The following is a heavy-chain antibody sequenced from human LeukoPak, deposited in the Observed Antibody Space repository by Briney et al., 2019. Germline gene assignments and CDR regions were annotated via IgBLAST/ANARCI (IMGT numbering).Heavy chain of an antibody. CDR2: TYYRSKWYN. Sequence: SQTLSLTCAISGDSVSSNSAAWNWVRQSPSRGLEWLGRTYYRSKWYNDYAVSVKSRITINPDTSKNQFSLQLNSVTPEDTAVYYCARRLAGYCSGSSCLYYFDYWGQGTLVTVSS. D-gene: IGHD2-15*01. V-gene: IGHV6-1*01. CDR3: ARRLAGYCSGSSCLYYFDY. J-gene: IGHJ4*02. CDR1: GDSVSSNSAA.